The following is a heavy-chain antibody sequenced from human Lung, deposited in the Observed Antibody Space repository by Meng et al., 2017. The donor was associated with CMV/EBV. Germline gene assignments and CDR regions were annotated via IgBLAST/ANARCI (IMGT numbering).Heavy chain of an antibody. CDR2: INWNGGST. D-gene: IGHD2-2*01. CDR3: ARDRDPAGDAFDI. J-gene: IGHJ3*02. V-gene: IGHV3-20*04. CDR1: GFTFDDYG. Sequence: GESLKISCAASGFTFDDYGMSWVRQAPGKGLEWVSGINWNGGSTGYADSVKGRFTISRDNAKNSLYLQMNSLRAEDTALYYCARDRDPAGDAFDIWGKGTMVTVSS.